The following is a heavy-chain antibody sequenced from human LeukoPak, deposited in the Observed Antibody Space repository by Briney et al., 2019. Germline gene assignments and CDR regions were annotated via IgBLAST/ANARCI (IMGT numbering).Heavy chain of an antibody. D-gene: IGHD4-17*01. CDR2: ISHGGST. V-gene: IGHV4-4*02. Sequence: SGTLSLTCVVSGYSINSGYWWSWVRQPPGKGLEWLGEISHGGSTNYNPSLRSRVVISMDTSKNQFSLKVASVTAADTAVYYCARNGYYSADQWGQGTLVTVSS. CDR3: ARNGYYSADQ. CDR1: GYSINSGYW. J-gene: IGHJ4*02.